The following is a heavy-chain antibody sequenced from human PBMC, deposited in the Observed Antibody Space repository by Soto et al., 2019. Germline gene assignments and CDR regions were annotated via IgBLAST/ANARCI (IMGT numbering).Heavy chain of an antibody. CDR1: GGSISSGGYS. J-gene: IGHJ4*02. V-gene: IGHV4-30-2*01. CDR2: IYHSGST. D-gene: IGHD3-22*01. CDR3: ARGGVYYYDSTAGYFDY. Sequence: QLQLQESGSGLVKPSQTLSLTCAVSGGSISSGGYSWSWIRQPPGKGLEWIGYIYHSGSTYYNPSLKSRVTISVDRSKNQFSLKLSSVTAADTAVYYCARGGVYYYDSTAGYFDYWGQGTLVTVSS.